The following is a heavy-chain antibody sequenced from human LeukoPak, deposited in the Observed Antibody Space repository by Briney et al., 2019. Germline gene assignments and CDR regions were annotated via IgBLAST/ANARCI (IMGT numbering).Heavy chain of an antibody. J-gene: IGHJ4*02. Sequence: SGKVSCKASGGTFSSYAISWVRQAPGQGLEWMGRIIPILGIANYAQKFQGRVTITADKSTSTAYMELSSLRSEDTAVYYCAAGGEQQPEGYWGQGTLVTVSS. V-gene: IGHV1-69*04. CDR3: AAGGEQQPEGY. CDR1: GGTFSSYA. CDR2: IIPILGIA. D-gene: IGHD6-13*01.